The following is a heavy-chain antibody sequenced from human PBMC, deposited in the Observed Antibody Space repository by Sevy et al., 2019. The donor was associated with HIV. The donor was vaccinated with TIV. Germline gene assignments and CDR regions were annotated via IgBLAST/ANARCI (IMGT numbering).Heavy chain of an antibody. D-gene: IGHD3-16*01. J-gene: IGHJ4*02. V-gene: IGHV3-21*01. Sequence: GGSLRLSCAASGFTFSNYFMNWVRQAPGKGLEWVSSISSGSSYIFYADSLKGRFTISRDNAKNSLYLHMNSLRAEDTAVYYCARGDFSGSLYYFVYWGPGTLVTVSS. CDR1: GFTFSNYF. CDR3: ARGDFSGSLYYFVY. CDR2: ISSGSSYI.